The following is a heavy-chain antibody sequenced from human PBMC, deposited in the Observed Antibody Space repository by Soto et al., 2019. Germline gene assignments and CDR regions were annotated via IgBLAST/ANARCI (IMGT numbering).Heavy chain of an antibody. Sequence: QLQLQESGSGLVKPSQTLSLTCAVSGGSISSGGYSWSWIRQPPGKGLEWIGYIYHSGSTYYNPSLKSRVTISVDRSKNQFSLKLSSVTAADTAVYYCASRGATYSGKGVYYGMDVWGQGTTVTVSS. CDR3: ASRGATYSGKGVYYGMDV. V-gene: IGHV4-30-2*01. J-gene: IGHJ6*02. D-gene: IGHD1-26*01. CDR2: IYHSGST. CDR1: GGSISSGGYS.